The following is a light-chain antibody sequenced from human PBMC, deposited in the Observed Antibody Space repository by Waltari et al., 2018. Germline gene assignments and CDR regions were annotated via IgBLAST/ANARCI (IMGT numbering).Light chain of an antibody. V-gene: IGKV3-15*01. Sequence: VMTQSPAILSVSPGDSVTLSCRASQSLTSNLAWYQQKPGQPPRLLIFGASTRATGVSDSFSGSGTTTQFSLTISSLQPEDFAIYFCQQYNRWPSTFGQGTKLDIK. CDR2: GAS. CDR1: QSLTSN. J-gene: IGKJ2*01. CDR3: QQYNRWPST.